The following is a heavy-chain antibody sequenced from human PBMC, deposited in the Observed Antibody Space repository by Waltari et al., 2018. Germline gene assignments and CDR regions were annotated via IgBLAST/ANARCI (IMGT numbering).Heavy chain of an antibody. CDR1: GYTLTDYY. V-gene: IGHV1-69-2*01. CDR3: ARRTVTTLVYYFDY. J-gene: IGHJ4*02. D-gene: IGHD4-4*01. Sequence: EVQLVQSGAEVKKPGATVKISCKATGYTLTDYYMQLVQKAPGKGLEWMGRVEPEDGKTIYAGKFQGRVTITADTSTDTAYMELSSLRSEDTAVYYCARRTVTTLVYYFDYWGQGTLVTVSS. CDR2: VEPEDGKT.